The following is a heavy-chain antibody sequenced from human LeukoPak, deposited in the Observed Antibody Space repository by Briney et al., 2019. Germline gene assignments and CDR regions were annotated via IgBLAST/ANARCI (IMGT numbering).Heavy chain of an antibody. CDR3: ARVMAARREDLNWFDP. CDR2: IYYSGNT. CDR1: GGSMSDSIT. Sequence: SETLSLTCSVSGGSMSDSITWGWVRQPPGKGLEWIGSIYYSGNTYNPSLKSRVTISVDTSKNQFSLNLTSVNAADTAVYYCARVMAARREDLNWFDPWGQGTLVTVSS. J-gene: IGHJ5*02. V-gene: IGHV4-39*07. D-gene: IGHD6-6*01.